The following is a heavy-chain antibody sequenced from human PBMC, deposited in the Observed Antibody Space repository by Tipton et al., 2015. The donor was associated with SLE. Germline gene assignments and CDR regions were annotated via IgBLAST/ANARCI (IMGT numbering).Heavy chain of an antibody. J-gene: IGHJ4*02. Sequence: SLRLSCAASGFTVSGNYMSWVRQAPGKGLEWVSIIYTGGSTMYAGSVQGRFTISRDTSKNTVYLQMNSLRAEDTAVYYCARDKYSGYDYILDFWGQGTLGTVSS. CDR2: IYTGGST. CDR1: GFTVSGNY. CDR3: ARDKYSGYDYILDF. D-gene: IGHD5-12*01. V-gene: IGHV3-53*05.